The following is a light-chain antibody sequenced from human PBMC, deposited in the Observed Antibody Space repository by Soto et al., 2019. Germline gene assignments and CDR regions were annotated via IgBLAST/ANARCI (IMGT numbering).Light chain of an antibody. J-gene: IGKJ4*01. Sequence: IQMTQSPSSLSASVGDRVTITCQASQDINNYLNWYQQKPGKAPNLLIFDASNLKTGVPSRFSGGGSGTHFTFTISSLQPEDVATYYCQQYDHLPPLSFGGGTKVEIK. V-gene: IGKV1-33*01. CDR3: QQYDHLPPLS. CDR1: QDINNY. CDR2: DAS.